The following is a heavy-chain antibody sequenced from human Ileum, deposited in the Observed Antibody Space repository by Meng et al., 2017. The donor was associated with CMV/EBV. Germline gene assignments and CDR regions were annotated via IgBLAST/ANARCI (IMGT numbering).Heavy chain of an antibody. CDR3: AKYRYGLGFDY. D-gene: IGHD5-18*01. V-gene: IGHV1-2*02. Sequence: QVHLGHSGAEVKKPGASVRVSCKASGYNFIGYYMQWVRQAPGQGLEWMGWINPDNGGTNYAQKFQGRVTMTRDTSITTAYMELSRLRSDDTAIYYCAKYRYGLGFDYWGQGTLVTVSS. CDR1: GYNFIGYY. CDR2: INPDNGGT. J-gene: IGHJ4*02.